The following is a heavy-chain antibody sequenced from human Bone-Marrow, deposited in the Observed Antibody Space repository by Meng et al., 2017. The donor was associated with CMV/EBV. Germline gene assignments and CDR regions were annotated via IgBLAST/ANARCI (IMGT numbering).Heavy chain of an antibody. CDR2: INPSDSGT. Sequence: SCKASGYTFTNYNIQWVRQAPGQGLGWVGIINPSDSGTSYAQKFQGRVTMTRDTSTNTVYMELSSLRSQDTAVFYCAREAPNWYFDLWGRGTLVTVSS. D-gene: IGHD2-8*01. V-gene: IGHV1-46*01. CDR1: GYTFTNYN. J-gene: IGHJ2*01. CDR3: AREAPNWYFDL.